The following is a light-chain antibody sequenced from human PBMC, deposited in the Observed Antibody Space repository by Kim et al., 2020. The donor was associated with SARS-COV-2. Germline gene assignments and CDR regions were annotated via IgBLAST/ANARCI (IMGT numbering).Light chain of an antibody. Sequence: LSPGESAPLPRRASQGVEHRYVAWYQQKPGQAITLRIYAASSRATGIPDRFSGSGSGTDFTLTISRLEPEDFAVYYCQQYGSPPTTFGQGTKLEI. V-gene: IGKV3-20*01. J-gene: IGKJ2*01. CDR2: AAS. CDR1: QGVEHRY. CDR3: QQYGSPPTT.